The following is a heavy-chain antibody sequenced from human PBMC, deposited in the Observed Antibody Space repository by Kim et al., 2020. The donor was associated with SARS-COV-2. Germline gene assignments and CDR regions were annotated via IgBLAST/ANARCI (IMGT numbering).Heavy chain of an antibody. CDR2: IYHTGST. Sequence: SETLSLTCTASGGSVSSYYWSWIRQPPGKGLEWIGYIYHTGSTNYNPSLKSRVTISIDTSKNQFSLKLTSMTAADTAVYYCASTGYDRFSGFDYWGQGTLVTVSS. CDR3: ASTGYDRFSGFDY. D-gene: IGHD5-12*01. J-gene: IGHJ4*02. V-gene: IGHV4-59*02. CDR1: GGSVSSYY.